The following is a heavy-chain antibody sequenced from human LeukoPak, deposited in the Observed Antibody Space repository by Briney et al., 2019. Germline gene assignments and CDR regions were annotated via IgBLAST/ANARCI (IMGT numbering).Heavy chain of an antibody. CDR3: ARDGFEPALGSGSYYFPD. D-gene: IGHD3-10*02. Sequence: SETLSLTCTVSGGSISSYYWSWIRQPAGKGLEWIGRIYTSGSTNYNPSLKSRVTMSVDTSKNQFSLKLSSVTAADTAVYYCARDGFEPALGSGSYYFPDWGQGTLVTVSS. CDR2: IYTSGST. V-gene: IGHV4-4*07. CDR1: GGSISSYY. J-gene: IGHJ4*02.